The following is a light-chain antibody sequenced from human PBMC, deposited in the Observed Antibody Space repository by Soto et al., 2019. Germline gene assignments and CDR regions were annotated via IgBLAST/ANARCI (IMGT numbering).Light chain of an antibody. CDR3: TSYAGSRGLV. Sequence: QSALTQPASVSGSLGQSITISCTGTSSDVGAYNYVSWYQQHPDKAPKLLIFEVTNRPSGVSGRFSGSKSGITASLSISGLQPEDEADYYCTSYAGSRGLVFGGGTQLTVL. J-gene: IGLJ2*01. CDR1: SSDVGAYNY. CDR2: EVT. V-gene: IGLV2-14*01.